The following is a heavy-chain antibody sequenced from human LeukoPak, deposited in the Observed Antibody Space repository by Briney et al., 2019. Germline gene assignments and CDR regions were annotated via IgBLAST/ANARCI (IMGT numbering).Heavy chain of an antibody. D-gene: IGHD6-6*01. Sequence: GASVKVSCKASGYTFTGYYMHWVRQAPGQGLEWMGWINPNSGDTNSAQKFQGRVTLTRDTSISTAYMELSRLRSDDTAAYFCAADGTPYTSSFFFRFWGQGTLVTVSS. J-gene: IGHJ4*02. V-gene: IGHV1-2*02. CDR2: INPNSGDT. CDR3: AADGTPYTSSFFFRF. CDR1: GYTFTGYY.